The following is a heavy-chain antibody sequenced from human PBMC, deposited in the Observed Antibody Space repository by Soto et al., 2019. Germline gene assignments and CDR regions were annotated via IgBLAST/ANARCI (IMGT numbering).Heavy chain of an antibody. V-gene: IGHV3-74*01. CDR2: INSDGSST. CDR3: AKDRMACSGGSCYSPSDY. Sequence: GGSLRLSCAASGFTFNNYWMHWVRQTPGKGLVWVSRINSDGSSTTYADSVKGRFTISRGNAKNTLYLQMSSLRAEDTAVYYCAKDRMACSGGSCYSPSDYWXQGTLVTVSS. J-gene: IGHJ4*02. CDR1: GFTFNNYW. D-gene: IGHD2-15*01.